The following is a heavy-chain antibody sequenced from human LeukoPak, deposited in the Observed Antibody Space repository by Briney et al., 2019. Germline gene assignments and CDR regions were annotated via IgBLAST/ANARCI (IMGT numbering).Heavy chain of an antibody. Sequence: GGSLRLSCAAPGFTFSSYGMHWVRQAPGKGLEWVAFIRYDGSNKYYADSVKGRFTISRDNSKNTLYLQMNSLRAEDTAVYYCAKDVSGIAVAGLDYWGQGTLVTVSS. V-gene: IGHV3-30*02. CDR1: GFTFSSYG. J-gene: IGHJ4*02. D-gene: IGHD6-19*01. CDR3: AKDVSGIAVAGLDY. CDR2: IRYDGSNK.